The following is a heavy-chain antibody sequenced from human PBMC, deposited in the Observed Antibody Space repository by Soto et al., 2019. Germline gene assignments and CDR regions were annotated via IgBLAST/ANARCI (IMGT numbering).Heavy chain of an antibody. Sequence: GGSLRLSCAASGFTFSRYEMNWVRQAPGKGLEWIAYIHSSATTIYYADSVKGRFTISRDNAKNSLYLQMNSLRVEDTAVYYCARDRGGYGPPDVWGQGTTVTVSS. CDR2: IHSSATTI. CDR1: GFTFSRYE. V-gene: IGHV3-48*03. CDR3: ARDRGGYGPPDV. D-gene: IGHD3-10*01. J-gene: IGHJ6*02.